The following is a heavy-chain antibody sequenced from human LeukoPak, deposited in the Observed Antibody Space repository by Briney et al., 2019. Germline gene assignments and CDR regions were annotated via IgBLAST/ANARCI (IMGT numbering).Heavy chain of an antibody. CDR2: INAGNGNT. Sequence: ASVKVSCEASGYTFTSYAMHWVRQAPGQRLEWMGWINAGNGNTKYSQKFQGRVTITRDTSASTAYMELSSLRSEDTAVYYCASATRGVYGMDVWGKGTTVTVSS. CDR1: GYTFTSYA. J-gene: IGHJ6*04. V-gene: IGHV1-3*01. D-gene: IGHD5-24*01. CDR3: ASATRGVYGMDV.